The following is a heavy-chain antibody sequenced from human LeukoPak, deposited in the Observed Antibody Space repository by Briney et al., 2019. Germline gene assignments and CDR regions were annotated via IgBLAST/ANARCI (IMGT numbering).Heavy chain of an antibody. CDR3: ARVGGRWLQWDY. V-gene: IGHV4-59*01. D-gene: IGHD5-24*01. J-gene: IGHJ4*02. CDR2: IYYSGST. CDR1: GGSMSSYY. Sequence: SETLSLTCTVSGGSMSSYYWSWIRQPPGKGLEWIGYIYYSGSTNYNPSLKSRVTISVDTSKNQFSLKLSSVTAADTAVYYCARVGGRWLQWDYWGQGTLVTVSS.